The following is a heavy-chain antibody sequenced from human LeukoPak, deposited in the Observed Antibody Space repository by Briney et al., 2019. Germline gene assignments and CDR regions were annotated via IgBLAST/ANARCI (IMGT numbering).Heavy chain of an antibody. CDR3: ARDGRYCSSTSCRRWWFDP. CDR2: ISAYNGNT. CDR1: GYTFTSYG. Sequence: ASVKVSCKASGYTFTSYGISWVRQAPGQGLEWMGWISAYNGNTNYAQKLQGRVTMTTDTSTSTAYMELRSLGSDDTAVYYCARDGRYCSSTSCRRWWFDPWGQGTLVTVSS. V-gene: IGHV1-18*01. D-gene: IGHD2-2*01. J-gene: IGHJ5*02.